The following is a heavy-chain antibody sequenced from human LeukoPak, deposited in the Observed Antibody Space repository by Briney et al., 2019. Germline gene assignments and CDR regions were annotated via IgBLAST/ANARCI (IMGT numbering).Heavy chain of an antibody. CDR1: GGTFSSYA. CDR3: ARDRQDIVVVPAAIDY. V-gene: IGHV1-18*01. J-gene: IGHJ4*02. CDR2: ISAYNGNT. D-gene: IGHD2-2*01. Sequence: ASVKVSCKASGGTFSSYAISWVRQAPGQGLEWMGWISAYNGNTNYAQKLQGRVTMTTDTSTSTAYMELRSLRSDDTAVYYCARDRQDIVVVPAAIDYWGQGTLVTVSS.